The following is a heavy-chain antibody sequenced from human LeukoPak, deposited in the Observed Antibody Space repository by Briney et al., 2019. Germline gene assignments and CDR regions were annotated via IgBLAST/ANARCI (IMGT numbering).Heavy chain of an antibody. CDR3: ARHFRSYGGTFDI. D-gene: IGHD3-16*01. CDR1: GGSMSSYY. J-gene: IGHJ3*02. V-gene: IGHV4-59*08. Sequence: SETLSLTCTVSGGSMSSYYWSWIRQPPGKGLEWIGYIYYSGGTNYNPSLKSRVTISVDTSKNQFSLRLSSVTAADTAVYYCARHFRSYGGTFDIWGQGTMVTVSS. CDR2: IYYSGGT.